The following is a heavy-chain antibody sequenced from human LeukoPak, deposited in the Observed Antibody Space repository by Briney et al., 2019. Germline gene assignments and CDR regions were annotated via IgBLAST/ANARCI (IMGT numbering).Heavy chain of an antibody. CDR3: ARAYSGYSYGLLRAYCFDY. CDR2: IYYSGST. V-gene: IGHV4-59*01. D-gene: IGHD5-18*01. J-gene: IGHJ4*02. CDR1: GGSISSYY. Sequence: SETLSLTCTVSGGSISSYYWSWIRQPPGKGLEWIGYIYYSGSTNYNPSLKSRVTISVDTSKNQFSLKLSSVTAADTAVYYCARAYSGYSYGLLRAYCFDYWGQGTLVTVSS.